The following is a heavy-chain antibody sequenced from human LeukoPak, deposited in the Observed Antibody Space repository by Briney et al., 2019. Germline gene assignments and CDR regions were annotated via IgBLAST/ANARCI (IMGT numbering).Heavy chain of an antibody. V-gene: IGHV3-48*01. CDR1: GFTFSGKS. D-gene: IGHD6-6*01. J-gene: IGHJ4*02. CDR2: ISPSSSTI. CDR3: ARDPNIAARRTYYFDY. Sequence: GGSLRLSCAASGFTFSGKSMNWVRQAPGKGLEWVSYISPSSSTIYYADSVKGRFTISRDNAKNSLYPQMNNLRVEDTAVYYCARDPNIAARRTYYFDYWGQGTLVTVSS.